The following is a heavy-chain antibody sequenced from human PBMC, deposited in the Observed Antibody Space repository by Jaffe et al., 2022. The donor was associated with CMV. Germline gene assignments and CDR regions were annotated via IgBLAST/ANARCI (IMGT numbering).Heavy chain of an antibody. CDR3: AKGGVVISYYFDY. D-gene: IGHD3-3*01. CDR2: ISWNSGSI. Sequence: EVQLVESGGGLVQPGRSLRLSCAASGFTFDDYAMHWVRQAPGKGLEWVSGISWNSGSIGYADSVKGRFTISRDNAKNSLYLQMNSLRAEDTALYYCAKGGVVISYYFDYWGQGTLVTVSS. CDR1: GFTFDDYA. J-gene: IGHJ4*02. V-gene: IGHV3-9*01.